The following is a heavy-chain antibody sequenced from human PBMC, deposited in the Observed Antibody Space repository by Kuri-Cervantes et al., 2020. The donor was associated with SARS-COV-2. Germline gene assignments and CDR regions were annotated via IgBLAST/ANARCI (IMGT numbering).Heavy chain of an antibody. CDR3: ARGRRIVVVPAASPPTLSPFDI. CDR2: IYYSGST. J-gene: IGHJ3*02. CDR1: GGSVSSGSYY. V-gene: IGHV4-61*01. Sequence: SETLSLTCTVSGGSVSSGSYYWSWIRQPPGKGLEWIGYIYYSGSTNYNPSLKSRVTISVDTSKNQFSLKLSSVTAADTAVYYCARGRRIVVVPAASPPTLSPFDIWGQGTMVTVSS. D-gene: IGHD2-2*01.